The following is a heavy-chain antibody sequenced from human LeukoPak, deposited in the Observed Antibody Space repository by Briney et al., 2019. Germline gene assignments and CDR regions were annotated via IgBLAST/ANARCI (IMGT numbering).Heavy chain of an antibody. Sequence: ASVKVSCKASSYTFTSYGISWVRQAPGQGLEWMGWISAYNGNTNYAQKLQGRVTMTTDTSTSTAYMELRSLRSDDTAVYYCARDWYCSSTSCYWAYFDYWGQGTLVTVSS. CDR2: ISAYNGNT. J-gene: IGHJ4*02. V-gene: IGHV1-18*01. D-gene: IGHD2-2*01. CDR3: ARDWYCSSTSCYWAYFDY. CDR1: SYTFTSYG.